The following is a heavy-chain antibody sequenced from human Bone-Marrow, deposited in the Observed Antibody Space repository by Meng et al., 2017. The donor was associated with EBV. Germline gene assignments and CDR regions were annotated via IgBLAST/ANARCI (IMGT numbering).Heavy chain of an antibody. CDR2: INTNTGNP. V-gene: IGHV7-4-1*02. Sequence: HVQRGQSGAELKKPGASVKVSCRASGYTFTSYAMNWVRQAPGQGLEWMGWINTNTGNPTYAQGFTGRFVFSLDTSVSTAYLQISSLKAEDTAVYYCARGGDEGWFDPWGQGTLVTVSS. J-gene: IGHJ5*02. D-gene: IGHD7-27*01. CDR3: ARGGDEGWFDP. CDR1: GYTFTSYA.